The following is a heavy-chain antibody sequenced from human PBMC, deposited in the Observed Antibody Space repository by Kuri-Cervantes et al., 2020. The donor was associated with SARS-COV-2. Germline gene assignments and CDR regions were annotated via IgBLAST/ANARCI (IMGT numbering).Heavy chain of an antibody. Sequence: GGSLRLSCAASGFTFRIYWMYWVRQVPGRGLEWVARIHKDGSDTIYADSVRGRFTTSRDNAKNSLYLQMNSLRAEDTAVYYCARFSGSSSWYPGRYYYYMDVWGKGTTVTVSS. CDR2: IHKDGSDT. CDR3: ARFSGSSSWYPGRYYYYMDV. J-gene: IGHJ6*03. CDR1: GFTFRIYW. V-gene: IGHV3-74*01. D-gene: IGHD6-13*01.